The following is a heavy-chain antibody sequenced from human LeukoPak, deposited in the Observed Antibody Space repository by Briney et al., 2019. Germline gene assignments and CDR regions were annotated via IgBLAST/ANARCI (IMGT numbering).Heavy chain of an antibody. CDR1: GFSFKNYA. Sequence: PGGSLRLSCVASGFSFKNYAITRVRQAPGMGLEWVSTISDGGSTTYTADSVKGRFTVSRDNSKNTVYLQMNSLRAEDTAFYYCAKDRLAYCSDTNCYDQWIFDSWGQGTLVTVSS. CDR2: ISDGGSTT. J-gene: IGHJ4*02. CDR3: AKDRLAYCSDTNCYDQWIFDS. D-gene: IGHD2-2*01. V-gene: IGHV3-23*01.